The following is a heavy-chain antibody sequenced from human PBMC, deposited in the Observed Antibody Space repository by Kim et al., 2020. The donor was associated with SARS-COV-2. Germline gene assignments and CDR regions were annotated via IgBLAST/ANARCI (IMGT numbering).Heavy chain of an antibody. D-gene: IGHD6-13*01. J-gene: IGHJ6*02. Sequence: SETLSLTCTVSGGPISSYYWSWIRQPPGKGLEWIGYIYYSGSTNYNPSLKSRVTISVETSKNQFSLKLSSVTAADTAVYYCARVYSSSWYDYYGMDVWGQGTAVTVSS. CDR1: GGPISSYY. CDR2: IYYSGST. CDR3: ARVYSSSWYDYYGMDV. V-gene: IGHV4-59*13.